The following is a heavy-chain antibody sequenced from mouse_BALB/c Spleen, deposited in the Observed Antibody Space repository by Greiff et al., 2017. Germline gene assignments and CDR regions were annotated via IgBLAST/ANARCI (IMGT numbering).Heavy chain of an antibody. V-gene: IGHV5-6*01. CDR2: ISSGGSYT. Sequence: EVHLVESGGDLVKPGGSLKLSCAASGFTFSSYGMSWVRQTPDKRLEWVATISSGGSYTDYPDSVKGRFTISRDNAKNTLYLQMSSLKSEDTAMYYCARPIPGDYAMDYWGQGTSVTVSA. CDR3: ARPIPGDYAMDY. CDR1: GFTFSSYG. J-gene: IGHJ4*01.